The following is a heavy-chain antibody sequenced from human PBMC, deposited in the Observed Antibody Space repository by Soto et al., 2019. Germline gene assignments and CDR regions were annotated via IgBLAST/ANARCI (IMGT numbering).Heavy chain of an antibody. D-gene: IGHD1-26*01. J-gene: IGHJ4*02. V-gene: IGHV4-30-4*01. Sequence: SETLSLTCTVSGGSIRNGDYYWGWIRQPPGKGLEWIGYVYYSGTTYSHPSLNSRVSISVDTTENQFSLRLTSVTAADTAVYYCVTVNLVGAAYYFDYWGPGTLVTVSS. CDR1: GGSIRNGDYY. CDR3: VTVNLVGAAYYFDY. CDR2: VYYSGTT.